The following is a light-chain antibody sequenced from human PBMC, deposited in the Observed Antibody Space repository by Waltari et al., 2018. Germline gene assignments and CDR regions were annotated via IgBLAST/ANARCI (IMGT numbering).Light chain of an antibody. J-gene: IGLJ3*02. Sequence: QSALTQPASVSGSPGQSITISCTGSRSDVGRYDLVSWYQHHPDKAPQVIIFEDSKRPSGVSHRCAGSKSGNTASLTISGLQAEDEADYYCCSYADSRTWVFGGGTKLTVL. CDR1: RSDVGRYDL. V-gene: IGLV2-23*01. CDR3: CSYADSRTWV. CDR2: EDS.